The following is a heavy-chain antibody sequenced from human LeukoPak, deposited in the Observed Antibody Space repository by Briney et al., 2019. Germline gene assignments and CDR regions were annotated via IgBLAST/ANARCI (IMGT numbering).Heavy chain of an antibody. J-gene: IGHJ4*02. Sequence: ASVKVSCKASGYTFTSYGISWVRQAPGQGLKWMGWISAYNGNTNYAQKLQGRVTMTTDTSTSTAYMELRSLRSDDTAVYYCARSPYDSSGYYPIDYWGQGTLVTVSS. D-gene: IGHD3-22*01. CDR1: GYTFTSYG. CDR2: ISAYNGNT. V-gene: IGHV1-18*01. CDR3: ARSPYDSSGYYPIDY.